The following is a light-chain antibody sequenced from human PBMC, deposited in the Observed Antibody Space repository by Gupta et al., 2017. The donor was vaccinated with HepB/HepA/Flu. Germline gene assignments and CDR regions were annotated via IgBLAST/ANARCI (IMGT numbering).Light chain of an antibody. J-gene: IGLJ2*01. CDR1: SGYSHYS. V-gene: IGLV4-60*03. CDR3: ETWNSNIRV. Sequence: QLMVTQSSSASASLGSSVKLTCTLSSGYSHYSIGWHQQQPGKAPRFLMKVESSGRYNKGSGIPDRFSGSSSGAARYLTISNLQSEDEANYYCETWNSNIRVFGGGTKLTVL. CDR2: VESSGRY.